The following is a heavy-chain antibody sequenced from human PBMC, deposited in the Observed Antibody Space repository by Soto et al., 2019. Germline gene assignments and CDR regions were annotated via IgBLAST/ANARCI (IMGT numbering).Heavy chain of an antibody. CDR2: ISYDGSNK. D-gene: IGHD6-19*01. V-gene: IGHV3-30*03. J-gene: IGHJ4*02. CDR1: GFTVSSYG. CDR3: VREISVAGGHFDY. Sequence: PGGSLRLSCAASGFTVSSYGMHWVRQAPGKGLEWVEVISYDGSNKYYADSVKGRFTISRDNSKNTLYLQMNSLRAEDTAVYYRVREISVAGGHFDYWGQGTLVTGSS.